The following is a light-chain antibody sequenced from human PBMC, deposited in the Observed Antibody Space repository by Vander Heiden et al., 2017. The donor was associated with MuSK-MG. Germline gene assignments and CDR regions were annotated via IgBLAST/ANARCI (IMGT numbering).Light chain of an antibody. V-gene: IGKV3-20*01. CDR2: GAS. CDR3: QQYGSSPGIT. J-gene: IGKJ3*01. Sequence: IVFTQDQGTLSLSPGERATLSCRASQSVSSSYLAWYQQKPGQAPRLLLYGASSRATGIPDRFSGSGSGTDFTLTISRLEPEDFAVYYCQQYGSSPGITFGPGTKVDIK. CDR1: QSVSSSY.